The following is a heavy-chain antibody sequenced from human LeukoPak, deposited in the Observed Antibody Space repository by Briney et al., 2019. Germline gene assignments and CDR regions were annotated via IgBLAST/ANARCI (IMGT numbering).Heavy chain of an antibody. D-gene: IGHD1-26*01. CDR2: ISTSSSYI. CDR3: ARERYWDYMDV. CDR1: GFTFSSFS. J-gene: IGHJ6*03. Sequence: PGGSLRLSCAASGFTFSSFSMNWVRQAPGEGLEWVSFISTSSSYIYFADSVKGRFTISRDNAKNSLYLQMNSLRAEDTAVYYCARERYWDYMDVWGKGTTVTVSS. V-gene: IGHV3-21*01.